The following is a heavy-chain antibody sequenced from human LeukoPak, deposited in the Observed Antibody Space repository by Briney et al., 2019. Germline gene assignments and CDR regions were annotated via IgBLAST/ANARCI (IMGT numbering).Heavy chain of an antibody. J-gene: IGHJ4*02. V-gene: IGHV1-69*05. Sequence: SVKVSCKASGDTFSNYDVTWVRQAPGQGLEWMGRIIPVFDTAKYAQNFQGRVTMTTDESSSTAYMELYSLRSGDTAVYYCALSAEKQLVYFDFWGQGTLVTVSS. CDR3: ALSAEKQLVYFDF. D-gene: IGHD6-13*01. CDR1: GDTFSNYD. CDR2: IIPVFDTA.